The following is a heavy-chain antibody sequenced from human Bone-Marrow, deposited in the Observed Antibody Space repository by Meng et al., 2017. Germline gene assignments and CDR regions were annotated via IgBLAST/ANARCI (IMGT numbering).Heavy chain of an antibody. Sequence: SETLSLTCTVSGGSISSYYWSWIRQPAGKGLEWIGRIYTSGSTNYNPSLKSRVTMSVDTSKNQFSLKLSSVTAADTAVYYCARDRWSSSPYYYYGMDVWGQGTTVTVSS. CDR1: GGSISSYY. CDR2: IYTSGST. D-gene: IGHD6-6*01. CDR3: ARDRWSSSPYYYYGMDV. J-gene: IGHJ6*02. V-gene: IGHV4-4*07.